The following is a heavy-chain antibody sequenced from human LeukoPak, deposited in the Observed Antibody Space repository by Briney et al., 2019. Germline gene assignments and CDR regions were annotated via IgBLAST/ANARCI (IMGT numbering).Heavy chain of an antibody. CDR2: ISAGADST. V-gene: IGHV3-23*01. Sequence: GGSLRLSCAASAFTFSSYAMSWVRQAPGKGLEWVSAISAGADSTYHADSVQGRFTISRDNSKNTLYLQMSGLRAEDTAVYFCARGADGDYDSWGQGTLVTVSS. D-gene: IGHD4-17*01. J-gene: IGHJ5*01. CDR3: ARGADGDYDS. CDR1: AFTFSSYA.